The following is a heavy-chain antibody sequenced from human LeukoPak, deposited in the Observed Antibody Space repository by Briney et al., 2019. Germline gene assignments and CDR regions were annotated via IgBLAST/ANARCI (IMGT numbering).Heavy chain of an antibody. CDR3: ARESRIAVAGSYFDY. CDR2: IIPILGIA. Sequence: SVKVSCKASGGTFSSYAISWVRQAPGQGLEWMGRIIPILGIANYAQKFQGRVTITADKSTSTAYMELSSLRSEDTAVYYCARESRIAVAGSYFDYWGQGTLVTVSS. D-gene: IGHD6-19*01. V-gene: IGHV1-69*04. J-gene: IGHJ4*02. CDR1: GGTFSSYA.